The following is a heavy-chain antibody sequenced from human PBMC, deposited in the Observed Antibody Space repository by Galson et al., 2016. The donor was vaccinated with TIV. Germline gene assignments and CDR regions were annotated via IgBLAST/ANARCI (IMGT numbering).Heavy chain of an antibody. CDR2: IYDDGKK. V-gene: IGHV3-66*02. J-gene: IGHJ6*02. Sequence: SLRLSCAASGLSVTDNSMTWVRQAPGQGLEWVALIYDDGKKMYADSVQGRFTISRDSCKNVLYLQMTSLRGDDTAVYFCARVRRHCGSECCLRYYYGMDVWGQGTAVTVSS. CDR1: GLSVTDNS. D-gene: IGHD2-21*01. CDR3: ARVRRHCGSECCLRYYYGMDV.